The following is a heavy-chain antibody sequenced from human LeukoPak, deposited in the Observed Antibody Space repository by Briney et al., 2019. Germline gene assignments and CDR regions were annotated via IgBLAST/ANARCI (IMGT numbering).Heavy chain of an antibody. D-gene: IGHD5-12*01. CDR3: AKDRADIVATYFDY. CDR2: ISYDGSNK. J-gene: IGHJ4*02. CDR1: GFTFSSYG. V-gene: IGHV3-30*18. Sequence: GRSLRLSCAASGFTFSSYGIHWVRQAPGKGLEWVAVISYDGSNKYYADSVKGRFTISRDNSKNTPYLQMNSLRAEDTAVYYCAKDRADIVATYFDYWGQGTLVTVSS.